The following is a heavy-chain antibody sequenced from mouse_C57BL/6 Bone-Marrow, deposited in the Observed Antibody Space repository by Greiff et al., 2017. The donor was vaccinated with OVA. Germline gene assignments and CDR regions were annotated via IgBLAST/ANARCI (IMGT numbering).Heavy chain of an antibody. J-gene: IGHJ3*01. D-gene: IGHD3-1*01. CDR2: ISDGGSYT. CDR3: AGDRGSEAWFAY. Sequence: DVMLVESGGGLVKPGGSLKLSCAASGFTFSSYAMSWVRQTPEKRLEWVATISDGGSYTYYPDNVKGRFTISRDNAKNNLYLQMSHLKSEDTAMYYCAGDRGSEAWFAYWGQGTLVTVSA. CDR1: GFTFSSYA. V-gene: IGHV5-4*01.